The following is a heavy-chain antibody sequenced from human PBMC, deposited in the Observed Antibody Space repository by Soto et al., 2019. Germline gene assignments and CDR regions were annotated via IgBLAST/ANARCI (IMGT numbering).Heavy chain of an antibody. J-gene: IGHJ2*01. CDR3: ARGEAMYYYDSSGYYWRYFDL. CDR1: GGTFSSYA. Sequence: QVQLVQSGAEVKKPGSSVKVSCKASGGTFSSYAISWVRQAPGQGLEWMGGIIPIFGTANYAQKFQGRVTITADESTSTAYMELSSLRSEDTAVYYCARGEAMYYYDSSGYYWRYFDLWGRGTLVTVSS. V-gene: IGHV1-69*01. D-gene: IGHD3-22*01. CDR2: IIPIFGTA.